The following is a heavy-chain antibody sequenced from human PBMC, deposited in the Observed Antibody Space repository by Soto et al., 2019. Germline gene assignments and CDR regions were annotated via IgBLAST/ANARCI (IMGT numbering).Heavy chain of an antibody. D-gene: IGHD3-22*01. Sequence: ASVKFSCKASGYTFTSYYMHWVRQAPGQWLEWMGIINPSGGSTSYAQKFQGRVTMTRDTSTSTVYMELSSLRSEDTAVYYCARGFLAGYSSGYYYGPHDAFDIWGQGTMVTVSS. CDR2: INPSGGST. CDR1: GYTFTSYY. V-gene: IGHV1-46*01. CDR3: ARGFLAGYSSGYYYGPHDAFDI. J-gene: IGHJ3*02.